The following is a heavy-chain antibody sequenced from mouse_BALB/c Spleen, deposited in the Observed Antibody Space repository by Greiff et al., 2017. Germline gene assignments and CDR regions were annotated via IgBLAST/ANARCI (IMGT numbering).Heavy chain of an antibody. Sequence: VQLVESGAELARPGASVKLSCKASGYTFTSYWMQWVKQRPGQGLEWIGAIYPGDGDTRYTQKFKGKATLTADKSSSTAYMQLSSLASEDSAVYDCARWGDRYEYYFDYWGQGTTLTVSS. J-gene: IGHJ2*01. CDR1: GYTFTSYW. V-gene: IGHV1-87*01. CDR3: ARWGDRYEYYFDY. CDR2: IYPGDGDT. D-gene: IGHD2-14*01.